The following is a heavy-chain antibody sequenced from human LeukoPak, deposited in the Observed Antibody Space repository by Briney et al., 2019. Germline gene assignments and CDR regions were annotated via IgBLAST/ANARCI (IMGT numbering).Heavy chain of an antibody. CDR3: ARQNSGSYSFDY. CDR1: GGSISSYY. Sequence: SETLSLTRTVSGGSISSYYWSWIRQPPGKGLEWIGYIYYSGSTNYNPSLKSRVTISVDTSKNQFSLKLSSVTAADTAVYYCARQNSGSYSFDYWGQGTLVTVSS. D-gene: IGHD1-26*01. J-gene: IGHJ4*02. V-gene: IGHV4-59*08. CDR2: IYYSGST.